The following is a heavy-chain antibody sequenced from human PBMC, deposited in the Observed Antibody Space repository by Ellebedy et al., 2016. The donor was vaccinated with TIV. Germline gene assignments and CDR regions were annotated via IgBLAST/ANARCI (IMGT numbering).Heavy chain of an antibody. J-gene: IGHJ4*02. CDR3: ARVSNGNTVVDY. CDR2: MNPNSGDT. Sequence: AASVKVSCKASGYSFTNYDINWVRQATGQGLEWMGWMNPNSGDTGSAQKFQGRVIMTRSTSTGTAYLELRSLRSEDTAVYYCARVSNGNTVVDYWGQGTLVIVSS. V-gene: IGHV1-8*01. CDR1: GYSFTNYD. D-gene: IGHD2-21*01.